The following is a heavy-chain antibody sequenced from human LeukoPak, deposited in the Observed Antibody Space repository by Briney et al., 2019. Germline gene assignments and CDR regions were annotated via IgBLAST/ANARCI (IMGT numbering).Heavy chain of an antibody. Sequence: ASVKVSCKASGYTFTGYYMHWVRQAPVQGLEWMGWINPNSGGTNYAQKFQGRVTMTRDTSISTAYMELSRLRSDDTAVYYCARGVAAATLVYYYYMDVWGKGTTVTVSS. CDR1: GYTFTGYY. J-gene: IGHJ6*03. CDR2: INPNSGGT. CDR3: ARGVAAATLVYYYYMDV. D-gene: IGHD6-13*01. V-gene: IGHV1-2*02.